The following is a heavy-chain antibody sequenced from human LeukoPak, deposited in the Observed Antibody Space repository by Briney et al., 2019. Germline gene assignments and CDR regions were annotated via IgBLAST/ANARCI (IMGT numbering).Heavy chain of an antibody. D-gene: IGHD3-10*01. CDR1: GGSLSGSS. CDR3: ARLTNYGSGNYYNDY. CDR2: LYHSGST. J-gene: IGHJ4*02. V-gene: IGHV4-59*08. Sequence: KPSETLSLTCTVSGGSLSGSSWTWIRQPPRKGLEWIGYLYHSGSTSYNPSLKSRLTISVNTSKSQFSLNLSSVTATDKAVYYCARLTNYGSGNYYNDYWGQGTLVTVSS.